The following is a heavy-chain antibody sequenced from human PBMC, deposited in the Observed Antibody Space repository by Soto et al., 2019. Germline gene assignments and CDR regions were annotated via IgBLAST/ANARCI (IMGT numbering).Heavy chain of an antibody. J-gene: IGHJ1*01. CDR1: GFTFNIYA. D-gene: IGHD4-17*01. CDR3: ANGTNDYGDFRAERLGPNH. V-gene: IGHV3-23*01. Sequence: EVQLLESGGVLVQPGGSLRLSCAASGFTFNIYAMNWVRQAPGKGLAWVSSISGNGDTTYYADSVKGRFTISRDNSKSTLKPEMHSLRADDTAVNFCANGTNDYGDFRAERLGPNHLGQGNLVTLSS. CDR2: ISGNGDTT.